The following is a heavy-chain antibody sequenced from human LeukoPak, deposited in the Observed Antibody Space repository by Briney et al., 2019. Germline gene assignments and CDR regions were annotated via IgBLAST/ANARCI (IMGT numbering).Heavy chain of an antibody. V-gene: IGHV3-7*01. CDR3: ARGGTTVTARDYFDY. CDR2: IKQDGSEK. J-gene: IGHJ4*02. D-gene: IGHD4-11*01. Sequence: GGSLRLSCAASGFTFSTYWMSWVRQAPGKGLEWVANIKQDGSEKNYVYSVLGRFTISRDNAENSLYLQMNSLRAEDTAVYYCARGGTTVTARDYFDYWGQGTLVTVSS. CDR1: GFTFSTYW.